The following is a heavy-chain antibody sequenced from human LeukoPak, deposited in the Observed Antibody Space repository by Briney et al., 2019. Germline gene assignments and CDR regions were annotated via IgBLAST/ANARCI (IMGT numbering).Heavy chain of an antibody. Sequence: GGSLRLSCAASGFTFSSYGMHWVRQAPGKGLEWVAVISYDGSNKYYADSVKGRFTISRDSSKNTLYLQMNSLRAEDTAVYYCAKPVMTTVTTYFHYYYYMDVWGKGTTVTVSS. J-gene: IGHJ6*03. CDR3: AKPVMTTVTTYFHYYYYMDV. V-gene: IGHV3-30*18. CDR2: ISYDGSNK. D-gene: IGHD4-17*01. CDR1: GFTFSSYG.